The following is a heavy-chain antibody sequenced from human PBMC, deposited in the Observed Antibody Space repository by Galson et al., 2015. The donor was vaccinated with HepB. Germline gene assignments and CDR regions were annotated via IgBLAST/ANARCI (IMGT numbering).Heavy chain of an antibody. CDR1: GYSFTSYW. Sequence: QSGAEVKKPGESLRISCKGSGYSFTSYWISWVRQMPGKGLEWMGRIDPSDSYTNYSPSFQGHVTISADKSISTAYLQWSSLKASDTAMYYCASSLIDSYYYYYGMDVWGQGTTVTVSS. CDR2: IDPSDSYT. CDR3: ASSLIDSYYYYYGMDV. D-gene: IGHD2/OR15-2a*01. V-gene: IGHV5-10-1*01. J-gene: IGHJ6*02.